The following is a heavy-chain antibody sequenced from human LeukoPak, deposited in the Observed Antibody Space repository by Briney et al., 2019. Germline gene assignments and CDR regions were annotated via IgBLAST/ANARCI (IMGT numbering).Heavy chain of an antibody. CDR3: ASDRSYRAVAPQNNFDY. Sequence: GRSLRLSCAASGFTFSSYAMHWVRQAPGKGLEWVAVISDDGGNKYYADSVKGRFTISRDNSKNTLYLQMNSLRAEDTAVYYCASDRSYRAVAPQNNFDYWVQGTLVSVSS. J-gene: IGHJ4*02. CDR2: ISDDGGNK. CDR1: GFTFSSYA. V-gene: IGHV3-30-3*01. D-gene: IGHD6-19*01.